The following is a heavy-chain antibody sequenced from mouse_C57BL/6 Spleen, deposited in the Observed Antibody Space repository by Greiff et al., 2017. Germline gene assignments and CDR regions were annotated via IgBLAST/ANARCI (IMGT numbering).Heavy chain of an antibody. D-gene: IGHD4-1*01. V-gene: IGHV1-82*01. CDR1: GYAFSSSW. Sequence: QVQLQQSGPELVKPGASVKISCKASGYAFSSSWMNWVKQRPGKGLEWIGRIYPGDGDTNYNGKFKGKATLTADKTSSTAYMQLSSLTSEDSAVYFCARGTNWDVGYWGQGTTLTVSS. CDR3: ARGTNWDVGY. J-gene: IGHJ2*01. CDR2: IYPGDGDT.